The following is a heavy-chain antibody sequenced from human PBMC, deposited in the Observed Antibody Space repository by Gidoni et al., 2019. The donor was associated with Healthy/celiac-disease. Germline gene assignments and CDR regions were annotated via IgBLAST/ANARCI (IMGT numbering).Heavy chain of an antibody. J-gene: IGHJ4*02. V-gene: IGHV3-9*01. CDR1: GFTFDDYA. CDR2: IRWNSGSI. CDR3: FISAFFDY. D-gene: IGHD3-16*02. Sequence: EVQLVASGGGLVQTGRSLRLPCAASGFTFDDYAMHWVRQAPGKGLDWVSGIRWNSGSIGYADSVKGRFTISRDNAKNSLYLQMNSLRAEDPALNYCFISAFFDYWGQGTLVTVSS.